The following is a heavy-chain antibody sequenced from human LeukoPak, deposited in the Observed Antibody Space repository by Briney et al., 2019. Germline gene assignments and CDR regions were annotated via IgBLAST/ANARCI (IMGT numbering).Heavy chain of an antibody. CDR2: IYYSGST. CDR1: GGSISSGGYY. J-gene: IGHJ6*02. V-gene: IGHV4-31*03. Sequence: SETLSLTCTVSGGSISSGGYYWSWIRQHPGKGLEWIGYIYYSGSTYYNPSLKSRVTISVDTSKNQFSLKLSSVTAADTAVYYCARVFQAPGQPGVKDSMDVWGQGTTVTVSS. CDR3: ARVFQAPGQPGVKDSMDV. D-gene: IGHD2-21*01.